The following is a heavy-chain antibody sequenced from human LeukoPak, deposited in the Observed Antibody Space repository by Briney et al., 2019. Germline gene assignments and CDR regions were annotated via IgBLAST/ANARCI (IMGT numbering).Heavy chain of an antibody. Sequence: PSETLSLTCTVSGGSISSSSYYWGWIRQPPGKGLEWIGSIYYSGSTYYNPSLRSRVTISVDTSKNQFSLKLSSVTAADAAVFYCASARGICGSDSCYHLDYWGQGTLVTVSS. J-gene: IGHJ4*02. CDR2: IYYSGST. D-gene: IGHD2-15*01. V-gene: IGHV4-39*01. CDR1: GGSISSSSYY. CDR3: ASARGICGSDSCYHLDY.